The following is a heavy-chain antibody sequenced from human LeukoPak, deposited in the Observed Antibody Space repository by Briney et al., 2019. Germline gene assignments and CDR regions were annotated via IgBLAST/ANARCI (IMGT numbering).Heavy chain of an antibody. CDR2: MNPDSSNT. J-gene: IGHJ3*02. CDR3: ARAGDYVWGGYRYGPLVAFDI. V-gene: IGHV1-8*01. Sequence: GASVKVSCKASGYTLTSYDINWVRQATGQGLEWMGWMNPDSSNTGYAQKFQGRVTMTRNTSISTAYMELSSLRSEDTAVYYCARAGDYVWGGYRYGPLVAFDIWGQGTMVTVSS. D-gene: IGHD3-16*02. CDR1: GYTLTSYD.